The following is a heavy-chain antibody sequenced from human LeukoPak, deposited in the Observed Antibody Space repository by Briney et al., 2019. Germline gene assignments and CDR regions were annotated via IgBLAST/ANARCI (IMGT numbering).Heavy chain of an antibody. V-gene: IGHV1-24*01. CDR3: ARDLGIAVAGLNYFDY. CDR2: FDPEDGET. Sequence: GASVKVSCKVSGYTLTELSMHWVRQAPGKGLEWMGGFDPEDGETIYAQKFQGRVTMTEDTSTDSAYMELSSLRAEDTAVYYCARDLGIAVAGLNYFDYWGQGTLVTVSS. D-gene: IGHD6-19*01. J-gene: IGHJ4*02. CDR1: GYTLTELS.